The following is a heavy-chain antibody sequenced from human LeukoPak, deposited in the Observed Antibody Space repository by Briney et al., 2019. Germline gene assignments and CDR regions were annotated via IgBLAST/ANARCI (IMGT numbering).Heavy chain of an antibody. V-gene: IGHV3-23*01. CDR1: GSTFSTYA. CDR3: AKCALGDSVGPHDF. J-gene: IGHJ4*02. CDR2: ISGSGGSR. D-gene: IGHD2-21*02. Sequence: QSGGSVTLSCAAWGSTFSTYAMSCARHAPGRGVQWVLTISGSGGSRHHADSVTGRLIISRDTSKNTVFLQMNSLRAEDTAGYYCAKCALGDSVGPHDFWGQGTLVTVSS.